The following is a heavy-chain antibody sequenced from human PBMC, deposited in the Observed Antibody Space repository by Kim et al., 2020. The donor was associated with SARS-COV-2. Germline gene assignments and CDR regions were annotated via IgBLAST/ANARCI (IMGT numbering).Heavy chain of an antibody. D-gene: IGHD1-1*01. V-gene: IGHV3-30*03. J-gene: IGHJ4*02. Sequence: YSESVKSRFTISRDNSKNTLFLEISSLSSADTALYYCARVTTGTFDYWGQGTLVTVSS. CDR3: ARVTTGTFDY.